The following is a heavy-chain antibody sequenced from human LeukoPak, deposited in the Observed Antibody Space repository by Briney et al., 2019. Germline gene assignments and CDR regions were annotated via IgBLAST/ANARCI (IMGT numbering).Heavy chain of an antibody. CDR3: ARESGIVGAQSDAFDI. V-gene: IGHV1-18*01. CDR2: ISAYNGNT. CDR1: GYTFTSYG. Sequence: ASVKVSCKASGYTFTSYGISWVRQAPGQGLEWMGWISAYNGNTNYAQKLQGRGTMTTDTSTSTAYMELRSLRSDDTAVYYCARESGIVGAQSDAFDIWGQGTMVTVSS. D-gene: IGHD1-26*01. J-gene: IGHJ3*02.